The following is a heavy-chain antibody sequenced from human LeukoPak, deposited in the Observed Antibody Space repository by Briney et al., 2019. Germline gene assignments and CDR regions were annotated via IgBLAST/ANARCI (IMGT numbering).Heavy chain of an antibody. J-gene: IGHJ5*02. V-gene: IGHV4-61*01. CDR3: ARVASGSYRWFDP. CDR2: IYYSGST. Sequence: SETLSLTCTVSGGSVSSGSYYWSWIRQPPGKGLAWIGYIYYSGSTNYNPSLKSRVTISVDTSKNQFSLKLSSVTAADTAVYYCARVASGSYRWFDPWGQGTLVTVSS. CDR1: GGSVSSGSYY. D-gene: IGHD1-26*01.